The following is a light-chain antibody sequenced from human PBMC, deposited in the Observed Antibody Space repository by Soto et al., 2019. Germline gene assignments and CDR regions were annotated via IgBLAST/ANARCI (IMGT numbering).Light chain of an antibody. CDR3: SSYSRSSNVV. J-gene: IGLJ2*01. V-gene: IGLV2-14*01. CDR2: DVS. Sequence: QSALTQPASVSGSPGQSITISCTGTSSDVAGYNYVSWYQQHPGKAPKLMIYDVSKRPSGISNRFSGSKSGNTASLTISGLQAEDEADYYCSSYSRSSNVVFGGGTQLTVL. CDR1: SSDVAGYNY.